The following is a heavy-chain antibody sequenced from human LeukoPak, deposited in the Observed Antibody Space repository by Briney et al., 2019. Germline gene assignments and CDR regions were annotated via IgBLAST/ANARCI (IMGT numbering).Heavy chain of an antibody. V-gene: IGHV4-34*01. Sequence: SETLSLTCAVFGGSFSGYFWNWIRQPPGKGLEWIGEIAHSGSTNYNPSLKSRLTISVDTSKNQFSLNLSSVTAADTAVYYCAREGKVGATTGWFDPWGQGTLVTVSS. CDR3: AREGKVGATTGWFDP. CDR1: GGSFSGYF. J-gene: IGHJ5*02. CDR2: IAHSGST. D-gene: IGHD1-26*01.